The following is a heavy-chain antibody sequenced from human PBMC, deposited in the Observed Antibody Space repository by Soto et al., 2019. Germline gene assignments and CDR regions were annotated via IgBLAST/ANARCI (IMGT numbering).Heavy chain of an antibody. Sequence: QVQLVESGGGVVQPGRSLRLSCAASGFTFSGYGMHWVRQAPGKGLEWVAVTRHDGSNTYYADSERGRFTISRDNSNKMLYLQMNSLRAEDTAVYYCARDGVGTTTYFGYFDYWGQGTLVTVSS. CDR1: GFTFSGYG. CDR2: TRHDGSNT. D-gene: IGHD1-26*01. J-gene: IGHJ4*02. V-gene: IGHV3-33*01. CDR3: ARDGVGTTTYFGYFDY.